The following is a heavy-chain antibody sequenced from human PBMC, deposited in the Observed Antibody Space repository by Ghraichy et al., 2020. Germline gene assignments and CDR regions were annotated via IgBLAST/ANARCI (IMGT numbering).Heavy chain of an antibody. V-gene: IGHV3-48*01. CDR3: ARLPLPRRAAVGDWYFDL. CDR2: ITGSSITI. CDR1: GFSFSDYS. D-gene: IGHD6-13*01. J-gene: IGHJ2*01. Sequence: GGSLRLSCEGSGFSFSDYSMIWVRLTPRKALEWVSYITGSSITIFSTDSVKGQFTISRDNAKNSLYLQMNSLRAEETAVYYCARLPLPRRAAVGDWYFDLWGRGTLVTVSS.